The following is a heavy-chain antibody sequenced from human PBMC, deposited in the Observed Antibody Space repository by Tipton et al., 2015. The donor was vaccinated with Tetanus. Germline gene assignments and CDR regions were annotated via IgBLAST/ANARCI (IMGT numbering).Heavy chain of an antibody. V-gene: IGHV3-30-3*01. CDR2: ISYDGSNK. J-gene: IGHJ6*02. CDR1: GFTFSSYA. CDR3: ARDVTQQWGCYYGMDV. D-gene: IGHD6-19*01. Sequence: SLRLSCAASGFTFSSYAMHWVRQAPGKGLEWVAVISYDGSNKYYADSVKGRFTISRDNSKNTLYLQMNSLRAEDTAVYYCARDVTQQWGCYYGMDVWGQGTTVTVSS.